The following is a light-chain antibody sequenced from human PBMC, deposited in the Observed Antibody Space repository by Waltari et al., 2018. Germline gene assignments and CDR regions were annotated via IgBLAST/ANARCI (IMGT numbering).Light chain of an antibody. V-gene: IGKV1-5*03. J-gene: IGKJ3*01. CDR2: RAS. CDR3: QQYSSYPVT. CDR1: QSISGW. Sequence: DIQMTQSPSTLSASIGDRVTITCRASQSISGWLAWYQQNPGKAPKLLIYRASTLQSGIPSRISGSGSGTELTLTISSLQPDDFGTYYCQQYSSYPVTFGPGTKVDIK.